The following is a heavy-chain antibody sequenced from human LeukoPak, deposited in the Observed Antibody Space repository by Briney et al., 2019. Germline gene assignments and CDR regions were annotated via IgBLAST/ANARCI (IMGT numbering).Heavy chain of an antibody. D-gene: IGHD4-17*01. V-gene: IGHV3-69-1*01. CDR3: ARSYGVDY. J-gene: IGHJ4*02. CDR2: ITGGRST. CDR1: GFSFSNYA. Sequence: SGGSLRLSCAASGFSFSNYAMSWVRQAPGKGLEWVSGITGGRSTYYADSVKGRFTISRDNAKNSLYLQMNSLRAEDTAVYYCARSYGVDYWGQGTLVTVSS.